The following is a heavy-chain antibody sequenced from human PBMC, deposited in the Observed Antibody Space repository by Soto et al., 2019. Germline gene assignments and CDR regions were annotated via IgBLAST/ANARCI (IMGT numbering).Heavy chain of an antibody. D-gene: IGHD3-3*01. CDR3: ARFDFWNRNLLSGIDL. CDR2: ISPRASGT. J-gene: IGHJ6*02. Sequence: GESLKISCKGSGYSFPSYWHGWVRQMPGKGLEWMGIISPRASGTKYSPSFQGQVTFSAEKAIRPAYLQWQSQRASDTAMYFCARFDFWNRNLLSGIDLWGQGTTVTLSS. V-gene: IGHV5-51*01. CDR1: GYSFPSYW.